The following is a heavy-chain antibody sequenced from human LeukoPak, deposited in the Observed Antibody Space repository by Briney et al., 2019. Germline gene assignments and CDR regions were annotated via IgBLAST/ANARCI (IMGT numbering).Heavy chain of an antibody. D-gene: IGHD4-23*01. Sequence: ASVTVSCTASGGTFSSYAISWVRQVPGQGLEWMGRIIPILGIANYAQKFQGRVTITADKSTSTAYMELSSLRSEDTAVYYCARDLSGGKDRGMDVWGQGTTVTVSS. V-gene: IGHV1-69*04. CDR2: IIPILGIA. CDR1: GGTFSSYA. J-gene: IGHJ6*02. CDR3: ARDLSGGKDRGMDV.